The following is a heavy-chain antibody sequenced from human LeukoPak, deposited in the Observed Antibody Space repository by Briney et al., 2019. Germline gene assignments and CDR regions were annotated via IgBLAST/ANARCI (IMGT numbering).Heavy chain of an antibody. J-gene: IGHJ4*02. V-gene: IGHV3-21*06. CDR1: GFAFSSYT. CDR3: LRGDSRDF. D-gene: IGHD3-22*01. Sequence: GGSLGLSCAACGFAFSSYTMNWARQAPGKGLEWVASINRGGTSTHYAFSVKGRFTISRDNAQNVPYLQMNGLRGDDAAVYYCLRGDSRDFWGQGTLVTVSS. CDR2: INRGGTST.